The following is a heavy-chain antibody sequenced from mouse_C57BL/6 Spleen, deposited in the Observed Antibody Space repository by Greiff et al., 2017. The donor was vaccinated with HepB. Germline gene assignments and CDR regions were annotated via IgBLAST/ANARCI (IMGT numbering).Heavy chain of an antibody. CDR1: GYTFTSYW. CDR2: IDPSDSET. J-gene: IGHJ3*01. Sequence: QVQLQQPGAELVRPGSSVKLSCKASGYTFTSYWMHWVKQRPIQGLEWIGNIDPSDSETHYNQKFKDKATLTVDKSSSTADMQLTSLTSEDSAVYYCASLDGYRFAYWGQGTLVTVSA. CDR3: ASLDGYRFAY. D-gene: IGHD2-3*01. V-gene: IGHV1-52*01.